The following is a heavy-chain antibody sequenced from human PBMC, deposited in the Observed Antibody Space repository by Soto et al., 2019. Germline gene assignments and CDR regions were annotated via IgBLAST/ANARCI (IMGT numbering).Heavy chain of an antibody. D-gene: IGHD3-16*02. CDR1: GGSFSGYY. V-gene: IGHV4-34*01. Sequence: SSETLSLTCAVYGGSFSGYYWSWIRQPPGKGLEWIGEINHSGSTIYNPSLKSRVTISVDTSKNQFSLKLSSVTAADTAVYYCARTRGSYRTYFDYWGQGTLVTVS. J-gene: IGHJ4*02. CDR3: ARTRGSYRTYFDY. CDR2: INHSGST.